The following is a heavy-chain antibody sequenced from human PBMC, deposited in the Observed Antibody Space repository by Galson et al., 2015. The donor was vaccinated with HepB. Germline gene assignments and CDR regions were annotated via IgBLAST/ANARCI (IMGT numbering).Heavy chain of an antibody. D-gene: IGHD6-13*01. V-gene: IGHV1-69*13. CDR3: ARGLTDSYSSSWAYYFDY. Sequence: SVKVSCKASGGTFSSYAISWVRQAPGQGLEWMGGIIPIFGIANYAQKFQGRVTITADESTSTAYMELSSLRSEDTAVYYCARGLTDSYSSSWAYYFDYWGQGTLVAVSS. CDR1: GGTFSSYA. J-gene: IGHJ4*02. CDR2: IIPIFGIA.